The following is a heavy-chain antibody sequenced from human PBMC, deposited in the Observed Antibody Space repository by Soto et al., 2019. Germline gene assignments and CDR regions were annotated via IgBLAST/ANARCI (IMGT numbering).Heavy chain of an antibody. J-gene: IGHJ3*01. CDR3: AHPRGYGVFDAYDF. CDR1: GFTFSTDA. CDR2: ISGSAEIP. D-gene: IGHD1-1*01. Sequence: GESRTLSCAPSGFTFSTDAMSWVRQAPGKGLEWVSAISGSAEIPYYADSVKGRFTISRDNSVNMLYLQMNSLRTGDTAVYYCAHPRGYGVFDAYDFWGQGAMVTVSS. V-gene: IGHV3-23*01.